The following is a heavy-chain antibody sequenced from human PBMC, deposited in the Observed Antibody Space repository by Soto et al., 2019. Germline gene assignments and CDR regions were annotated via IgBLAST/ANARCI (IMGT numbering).Heavy chain of an antibody. J-gene: IGHJ4*02. CDR1: GFNFKKFA. V-gene: IGHV3-23*01. CDR2: ISCCGGST. CDR3: AKADGEQWLIPHLDN. Sequence: LRLSCEASGFNFKKFAMGWVRQAPGEGLEWVSGISCCGGSTSYADSVKGRFTLARDDSKNTLSLHLNSLRFEDTARYFCAKADGEQWLIPHLDNWGQGTLVTVSS. D-gene: IGHD6-19*01.